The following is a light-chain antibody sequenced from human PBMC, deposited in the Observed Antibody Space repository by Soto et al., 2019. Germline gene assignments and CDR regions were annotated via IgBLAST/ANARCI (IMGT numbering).Light chain of an antibody. J-gene: IGKJ5*01. Sequence: DIQMTQSPSSLSASVGDRDTITCQASQDIDNYLNWYQQKPGQAPKLLIHAASTLETGVPSRFSGSGSGTDFSFSISSLQPEDFATYYCQQYDSLPTFGQGTRLEMK. CDR1: QDIDNY. V-gene: IGKV1-33*01. CDR2: AAS. CDR3: QQYDSLPT.